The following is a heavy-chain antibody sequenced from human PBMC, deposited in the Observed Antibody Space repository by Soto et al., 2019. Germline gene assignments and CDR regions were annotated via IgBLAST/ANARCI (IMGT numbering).Heavy chain of an antibody. V-gene: IGHV1-8*01. Sequence: QVQMVQSGAEVKKPGASVKVSCKASGYSFTSYDINWVRPATGQGLAWMGWVNPNSGNTDYAQKFQGRVTMTRDTSISTAYLELSSLRSEDTAVYYCARGPFVPEGDFDRWGRGTLVTVSS. J-gene: IGHJ2*01. CDR2: VNPNSGNT. D-gene: IGHD2-2*01. CDR1: GYSFTSYD. CDR3: ARGPFVPEGDFDR.